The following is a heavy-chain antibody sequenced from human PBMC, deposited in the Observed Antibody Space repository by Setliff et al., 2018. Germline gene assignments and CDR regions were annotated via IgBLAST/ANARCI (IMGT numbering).Heavy chain of an antibody. Sequence: PGESLKISCAASGFTFSNAWMSWVRQAPGKGLEWVGRIKSKTDGGTTDYAAPVKGRFTISRDDSKNTLYLQMNSLKTEDTAVYYCTTEPHYGSGYYYYMDVWGKGTTVTVSS. CDR1: GFTFSNAW. D-gene: IGHD3-10*01. CDR3: TTEPHYGSGYYYYMDV. J-gene: IGHJ6*03. V-gene: IGHV3-15*01. CDR2: IKSKTDGGTT.